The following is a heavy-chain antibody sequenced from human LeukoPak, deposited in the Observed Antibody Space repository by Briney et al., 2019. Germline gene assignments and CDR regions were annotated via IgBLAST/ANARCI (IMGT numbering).Heavy chain of an antibody. CDR3: ACLYGSGSLY. V-gene: IGHV3-72*01. D-gene: IGHD3-10*01. J-gene: IGHJ4*02. Sequence: GGSLRLSCAASGFTFSDHFMDWVRQAPGKGLEWLGRTRNKAKSYTSEYAASVKGRFTISRDDSKNLLYLQMNSLKTEDTAVYYCACLYGSGSLYWGQGTLVTVSS. CDR2: TRNKAKSYTS. CDR1: GFTFSDHF.